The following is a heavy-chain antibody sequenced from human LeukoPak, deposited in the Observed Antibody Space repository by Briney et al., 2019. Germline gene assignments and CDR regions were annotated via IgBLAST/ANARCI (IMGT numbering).Heavy chain of an antibody. V-gene: IGHV4-59*01. CDR3: ARDPSSGGVYDY. CDR2: IYYSGST. J-gene: IGHJ4*02. D-gene: IGHD3-16*01. CDR1: GGSFSGYY. Sequence: SETLSLTCAVYGGSFSGYYWSWIRQPPGKGLEWIGCIYYSGSTNYNPSFKSRVTISVDTSKNQFSLKLSSVTAADTAVYYCARDPSSGGVYDYWGQGTLVTVSS.